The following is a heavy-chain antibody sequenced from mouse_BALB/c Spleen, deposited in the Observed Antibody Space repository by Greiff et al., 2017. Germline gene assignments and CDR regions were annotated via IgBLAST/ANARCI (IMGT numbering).Heavy chain of an antibody. CDR1: GYAFTNYW. CDR3: AKPLTGYFDY. Sequence: QVQLQQSGAELVRPGTSVKISCKASGYAFTNYWLGWVKQRPGHGLEWIGDIYPGSGNTYYNEKFKGKATLTADKSSSTAYMQLSSLTSEDSAVYYCAKPLTGYFDYWGQGTTLTVSS. D-gene: IGHD4-1*01. CDR2: IYPGSGNT. J-gene: IGHJ2*01. V-gene: IGHV1-63*01.